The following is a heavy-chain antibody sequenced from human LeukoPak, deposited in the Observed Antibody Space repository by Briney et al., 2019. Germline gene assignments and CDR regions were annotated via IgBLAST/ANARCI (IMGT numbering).Heavy chain of an antibody. D-gene: IGHD3-10*01. V-gene: IGHV4-34*01. CDR3: ARGLRVRGVITSYYYYGMDV. CDR2: INHSGST. CDR1: GGSFSGYH. J-gene: IGHJ6*04. Sequence: SETLSLTCAVYGGSFSGYHWSWIRQPPGKGLEWIGEINHSGSTNYNPSLKSRVTISVDTSKNQFSLKLSSVIAADTAVYYCARGLRVRGVITSYYYYGMDVWGKGTTVTVSS.